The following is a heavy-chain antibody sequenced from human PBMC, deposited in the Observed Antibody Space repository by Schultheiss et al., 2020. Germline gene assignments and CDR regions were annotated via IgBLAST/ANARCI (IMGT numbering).Heavy chain of an antibody. J-gene: IGHJ4*02. Sequence: SVKVYCKASGGTFSGYAISWVRQAPGQGLEWMGGIIPIFGTANYAQKFQGRVTITADESTSTAYMELSSLRSEDTAVYYCARLGAYSSIDYWGQGTLVTVSS. CDR1: GGTFSGYA. D-gene: IGHD5-18*01. CDR2: IIPIFGTA. CDR3: ARLGAYSSIDY. V-gene: IGHV1-69*13.